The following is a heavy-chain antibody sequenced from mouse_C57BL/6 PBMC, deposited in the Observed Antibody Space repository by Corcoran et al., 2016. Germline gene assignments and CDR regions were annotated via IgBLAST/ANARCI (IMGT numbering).Heavy chain of an antibody. Sequence: QVQLQQSGAELARPGASVKLSCKASGYTFTSYGISWVKQRTGQGLEWIGEIYPRSGNTYYNEKFKGKATPTADKSSSTAYMELRSRTSEDSAVYFCARSGDYDAMDYWGQGTSVTVSS. CDR2: IYPRSGNT. J-gene: IGHJ4*01. CDR3: ARSGDYDAMDY. D-gene: IGHD3-1*01. CDR1: GYTFTSYG. V-gene: IGHV1-81*01.